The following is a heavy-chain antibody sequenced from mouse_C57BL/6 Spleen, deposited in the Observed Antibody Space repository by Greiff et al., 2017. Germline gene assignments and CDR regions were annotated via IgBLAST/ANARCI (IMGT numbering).Heavy chain of an antibody. CDR3: ARGSIYSYFDV. CDR2: ISSGSSTI. Sequence: EVKVVESGGGLVKPGGSLKLSCTASGFTFSDYGMHWVRQAPEKGLEWVAYISSGSSTINYAETVKGRVTITRDNAKNTLFLQMTSLMSVDTAMYYCARGSIYSYFDVWGTGTTVTVSS. CDR1: GFTFSDYG. V-gene: IGHV5-17*01. D-gene: IGHD2-10*02. J-gene: IGHJ1*03.